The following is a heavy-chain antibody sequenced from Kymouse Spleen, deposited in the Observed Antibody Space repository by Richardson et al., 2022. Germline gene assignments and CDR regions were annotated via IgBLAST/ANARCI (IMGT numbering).Heavy chain of an antibody. Sequence: QVQLQESGPGLVKPSGTLSLTCAVSGGSISSSNWWSWVRQPPGKGLEWIGEIYHSGSTNYNPSLKSRVTISVDKSKNQFSLKLSSVTAADTAVYYCARERAYCGGDCYLYGMDVWGQGTTVTVSS. V-gene: IGHV4-4*02. CDR3: ARERAYCGGDCYLYGMDV. CDR1: GGSISSSNW. D-gene: IGHD2-21*02. CDR2: IYHSGST. J-gene: IGHJ6*02.